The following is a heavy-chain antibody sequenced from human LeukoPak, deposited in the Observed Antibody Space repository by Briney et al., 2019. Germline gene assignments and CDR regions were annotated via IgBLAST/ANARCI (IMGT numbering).Heavy chain of an antibody. Sequence: GGSLRLSCAASGLTFSAYNMNWVRQAPGKGLEWVSYISSNSGTIYYADSVKGRFTISRDNAKNSLYLQMNGLRDEDTAVYYCARHALNYDTLTTVDYWGQGTLVTVSS. CDR2: ISSNSGTI. D-gene: IGHD3-9*01. V-gene: IGHV3-48*02. CDR1: GLTFSAYN. J-gene: IGHJ4*02. CDR3: ARHALNYDTLTTVDY.